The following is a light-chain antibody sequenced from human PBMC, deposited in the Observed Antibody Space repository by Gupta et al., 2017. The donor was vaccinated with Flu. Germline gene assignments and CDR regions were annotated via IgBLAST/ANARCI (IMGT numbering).Light chain of an antibody. CDR3: QQRYSTPHT. CDR2: AAS. CDR1: QSISSY. J-gene: IGKJ2*01. V-gene: IGKV1-39*01. Sequence: DIQMTQSPSSLYASVGDRVTITCRASQSISSYLNWYQQKPGKAPKLLIYAASSLQSGVPSRFSGSGSGTDFTLTISRLQPEDFATYYCQQRYSTPHTFGQGTKLEIK.